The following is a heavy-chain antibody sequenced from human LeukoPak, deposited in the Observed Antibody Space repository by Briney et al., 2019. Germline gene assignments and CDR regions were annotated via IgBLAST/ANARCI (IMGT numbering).Heavy chain of an antibody. CDR3: ARQRGYSYGFEDPKHFDY. Sequence: GGSLRLFCAASGFTFSDYYTSWIRQAPGKGLEWVSYISSSGSTIYYAVSVKGRFTTSRDNAKNSLYLQMNSLRAEDTAVYYCARQRGYSYGFEDPKHFDYWGQGTLVTVSS. V-gene: IGHV3-11*01. D-gene: IGHD5-18*01. J-gene: IGHJ4*02. CDR1: GFTFSDYY. CDR2: ISSSGSTI.